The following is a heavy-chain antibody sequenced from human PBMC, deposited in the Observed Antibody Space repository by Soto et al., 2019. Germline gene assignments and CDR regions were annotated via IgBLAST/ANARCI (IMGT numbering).Heavy chain of an antibody. Sequence: QVQLVESGGGVVQPGRSLRLSCAASGFTFSSYGMHWVRQAPGKGLEWVAVISYDGSNKYYADSVKGRFTISRDNSKNTLYLQMNSLRAEDTAVYYCAKDGPWVDCSGGSCYSSYWGQGTLVTVSS. CDR1: GFTFSSYG. V-gene: IGHV3-30*18. CDR3: AKDGPWVDCSGGSCYSSY. CDR2: ISYDGSNK. J-gene: IGHJ4*02. D-gene: IGHD2-15*01.